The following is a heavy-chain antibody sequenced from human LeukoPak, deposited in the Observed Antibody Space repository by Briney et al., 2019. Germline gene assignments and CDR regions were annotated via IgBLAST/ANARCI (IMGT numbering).Heavy chain of an antibody. D-gene: IGHD4-23*01. CDR2: IYYSGST. V-gene: IGHV4-61*01. J-gene: IGHJ4*02. Sequence: SETLSLTCTVSGGSVSSGNYYWSWIRQPPGKGLEWIGYIYYSGSTNYNPSLKSRVTISIDTSKNQFSLKLCSVTAADTAVYFCAKDRPFGTYGGVSEVFDYWGQGTLVTVSS. CDR3: AKDRPFGTYGGVSEVFDY. CDR1: GGSVSSGNYY.